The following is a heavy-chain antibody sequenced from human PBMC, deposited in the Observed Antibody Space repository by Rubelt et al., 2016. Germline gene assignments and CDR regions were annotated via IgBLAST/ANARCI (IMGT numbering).Heavy chain of an antibody. V-gene: IGHV1-69*09. CDR2: IIPILGIA. Sequence: QVQLVQSGAEVKKPGASVKVSCKASGYTFTSYYMHWVRQAPGQGLEWMGRIIPILGIANYAQKFQGRVTITADKSTSTAYMELSSLRSEETAVYYCASDVGITGSDAFDIWGQGTMVTVSS. CDR1: GYTFTSYY. D-gene: IGHD1-20*01. J-gene: IGHJ3*02. CDR3: ASDVGITGSDAFDI.